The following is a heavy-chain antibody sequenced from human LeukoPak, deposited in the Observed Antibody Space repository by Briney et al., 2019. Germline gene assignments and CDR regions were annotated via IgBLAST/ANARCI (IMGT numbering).Heavy chain of an antibody. J-gene: IGHJ4*02. D-gene: IGHD3/OR15-3a*01. V-gene: IGHV1-69*13. Sequence: ASVKVSCKASGGTFSSYAISWVRQAPGQGLEWMGGVIPIFGTANYAQKFQGRVTITADESTSTAYMELSSLRSEDTAVYYCARTRIGDWLSSLDYWGQGTLVTVSS. CDR3: ARTRIGDWLSSLDY. CDR2: VIPIFGTA. CDR1: GGTFSSYA.